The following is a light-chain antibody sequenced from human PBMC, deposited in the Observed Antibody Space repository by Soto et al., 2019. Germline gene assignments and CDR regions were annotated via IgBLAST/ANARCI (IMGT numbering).Light chain of an antibody. CDR3: HQRQYWPPIT. CDR2: DAS. Sequence: EIVMTQSPASLSVSPGERATLSCRTILSVIVYLDWYQQKPRQAPRLLISDASNRATGIPARFSGSGSGTDFTLTISSLEPEDFAVYYCHQRQYWPPITFGQGTRLEVK. J-gene: IGKJ5*01. V-gene: IGKV3-11*01. CDR1: LSVIVY.